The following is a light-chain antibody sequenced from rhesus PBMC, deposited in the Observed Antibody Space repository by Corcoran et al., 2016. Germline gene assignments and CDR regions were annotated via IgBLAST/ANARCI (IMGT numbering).Light chain of an antibody. CDR3: CSYRTGTTYI. CDR1: SSDIGGYND. J-gene: IGLJ1*01. V-gene: IGLV2S9*01. Sequence: QPALTQPPSVSKSLGQSVTISCSGTSSDIGGYNDVSWYHQLPGTAPRLLIYDVSPRPSGVADRFSGSKSGNTASLTISRLQAEDGADYYCCSYRTGTTYIFGTGTRLTVL. CDR2: DVS.